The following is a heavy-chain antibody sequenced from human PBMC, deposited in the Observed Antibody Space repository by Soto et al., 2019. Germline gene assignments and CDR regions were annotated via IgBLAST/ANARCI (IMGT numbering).Heavy chain of an antibody. D-gene: IGHD5-12*01. CDR2: ISSSGTI. CDR1: GFTLSSYE. CDR3: TKEKSVMYSGYDAFDI. V-gene: IGHV3-48*03. Sequence: GGSLRLSCAASGFTLSSYEMDWVRQAPGKGLEWVAYISSSGTILYGDSVKGRFTISRDNADNSLYLQMNSLAAEDTAVYYCTKEKSVMYSGYDAFDIWGRGTMVTVSS. J-gene: IGHJ3*02.